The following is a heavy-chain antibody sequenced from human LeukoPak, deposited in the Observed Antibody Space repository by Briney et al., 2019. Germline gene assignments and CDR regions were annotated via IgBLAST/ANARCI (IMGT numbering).Heavy chain of an antibody. D-gene: IGHD5-18*01. J-gene: IGHJ4*02. CDR3: AKGGYSYGPRGDY. CDR1: GFTFSSYG. CDR2: ISYDGSNK. Sequence: PGGSLRLSCAASGFTFSSYGMHWVRQAPGKGLEWVAVISYDGSNKYYADSVKGRFTISRDNSNNTLYLQMNSLRAEDTAVYYCAKGGYSYGPRGDYWGQGTLVTVSS. V-gene: IGHV3-30*18.